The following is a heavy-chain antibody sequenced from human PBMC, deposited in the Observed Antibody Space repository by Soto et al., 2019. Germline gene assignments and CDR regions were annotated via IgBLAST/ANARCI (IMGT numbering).Heavy chain of an antibody. CDR2: ISYDGSRK. J-gene: IGHJ4*02. D-gene: IGHD3-3*01. Sequence: QVQLVESGGGVVQPGRSLRVSCVASGFTFSSYGMHWVRQAPGKGLEWLAVISYDGSRKYYADCVQGRFIISRDNSKNTRWLQMNSLRVEDTAVYFCAKPSLEFWSGYHDYWGQGALVTVSS. CDR1: GFTFSSYG. V-gene: IGHV3-30*18. CDR3: AKPSLEFWSGYHDY.